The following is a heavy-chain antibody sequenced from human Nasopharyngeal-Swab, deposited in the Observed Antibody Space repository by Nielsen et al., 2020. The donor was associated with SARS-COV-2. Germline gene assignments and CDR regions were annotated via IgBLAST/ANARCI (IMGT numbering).Heavy chain of an antibody. CDR2: ISWNSGSI. CDR1: GFTFADYA. D-gene: IGHD3-10*01. Sequence: GGSLRLSCAASGFTFADYAMHWVRQAPGKGLEWVSGISWNSGSIGYADSVKGRFTISRDNAKNSLYLQMNSLRAEDTALYYCAAYGSGSYYTLWGQGTLVTVSS. V-gene: IGHV3-9*01. CDR3: AAYGSGSYYTL. J-gene: IGHJ4*02.